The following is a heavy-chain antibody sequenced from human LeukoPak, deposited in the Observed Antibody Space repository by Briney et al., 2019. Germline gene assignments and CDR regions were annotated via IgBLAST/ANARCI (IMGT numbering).Heavy chain of an antibody. V-gene: IGHV3-NL1*01. J-gene: IGHJ4*02. CDR3: ARGGNWDLYYFDY. D-gene: IGHD7-27*01. CDR2: IYSGGAT. CDR1: GFTFSTYG. Sequence: GRSLRLSCAASGFTFSTYGMHWVRQAPGKGLEWVSVIYSGGATYYADSVRGRFTISRDNSKNTLFLQMNSLRAEDTAVYYCARGGNWDLYYFDYWGQGTLVTVSS.